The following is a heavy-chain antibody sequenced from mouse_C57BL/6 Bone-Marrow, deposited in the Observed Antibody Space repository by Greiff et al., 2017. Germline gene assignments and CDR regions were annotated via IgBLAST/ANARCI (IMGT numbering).Heavy chain of an antibody. CDR2: IYPRNGNT. J-gene: IGHJ3*01. CDR3: ARENLDWFAY. V-gene: IGHV1-81*01. CDR1: GYTFTSYG. Sequence: VMLVESGAELARPGASVKLSCKASGYTFTSYGISWVKQRTGQGLEWIGEIYPRNGNTYYNEKFKGKATVTADKSSSTAYMGLSSLTSEDSAVYFCARENLDWFAYWGQGTLVTVSA.